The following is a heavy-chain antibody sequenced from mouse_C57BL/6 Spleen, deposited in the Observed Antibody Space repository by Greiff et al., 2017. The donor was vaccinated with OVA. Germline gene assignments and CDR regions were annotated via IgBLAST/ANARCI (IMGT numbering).Heavy chain of an antibody. CDR3: ASPGTGFAY. Sequence: EVQRVESGGDLVKPGGSLKLSCAASGFTFSSYGMSWVRQTPDKRLEWVATISSGGSYTYYPDSVKGRFTISRDNAKNTLYLQMSSLKSEDTAMYYCASPGTGFAYWGQGTLVTVSA. D-gene: IGHD4-1*01. CDR2: ISSGGSYT. V-gene: IGHV5-6*01. CDR1: GFTFSSYG. J-gene: IGHJ3*01.